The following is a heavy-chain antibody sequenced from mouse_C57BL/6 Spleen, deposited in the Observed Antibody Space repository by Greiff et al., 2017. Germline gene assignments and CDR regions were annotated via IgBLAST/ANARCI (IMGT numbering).Heavy chain of an antibody. Sequence: VQLQQSGAELVRPGASVTLSCKASGYTFTDYEMHWVKQTPVHGLEWIGAIDPETCGTAYNQKFKGKAILTADKSSSTAYMELRSLTSEDSAVYYCTRGAGRFDYWGQGTTLTVSS. CDR3: TRGAGRFDY. CDR1: GYTFTDYE. J-gene: IGHJ2*01. V-gene: IGHV1-15*01. CDR2: IDPETCGT. D-gene: IGHD4-1*01.